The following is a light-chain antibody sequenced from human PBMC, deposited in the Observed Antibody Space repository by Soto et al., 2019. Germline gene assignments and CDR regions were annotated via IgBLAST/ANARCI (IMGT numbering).Light chain of an antibody. CDR3: QQRSNWPPYT. V-gene: IGKV3-11*01. Sequence: EIVLTQSPATLSLSPGERATLSCRASQSVSSYLAWYQQKPGQAPRLLIYAASNRATSIPARFSGSGSGTDSTLTISSLEPEDFAVYYCQQRSNWPPYTFGQGTKLEIK. CDR1: QSVSSY. CDR2: AAS. J-gene: IGKJ2*01.